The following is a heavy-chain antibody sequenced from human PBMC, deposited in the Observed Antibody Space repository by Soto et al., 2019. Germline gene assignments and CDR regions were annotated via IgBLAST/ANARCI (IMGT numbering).Heavy chain of an antibody. Sequence: QLQLQESDPGLVKPSETLSLTCTVSGGATSSYYWSWIRQSPGKGLASIGYIYSSGSTNYNPSLNSRVTISLDTSKNQFSLKLSSVTAADTAVYYCARGGYYTNAFDIWGQGTMVTVSS. J-gene: IGHJ3*02. CDR2: IYSSGST. V-gene: IGHV4-59*01. CDR1: GGATSSYY. D-gene: IGHD3-3*01. CDR3: ARGGYYTNAFDI.